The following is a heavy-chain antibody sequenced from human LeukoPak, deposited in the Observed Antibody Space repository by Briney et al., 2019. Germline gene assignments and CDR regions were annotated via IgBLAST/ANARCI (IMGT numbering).Heavy chain of an antibody. Sequence: SVKVSRKASGGTFSSYAISWVRQAPGQGLEWMGGIIPIFGTANYAQKFQGRVTITADESTSTAYMELSSLRSEDTAVYYCARGSGADYYDSSGYYRYWGQGTLVTVSS. CDR2: IIPIFGTA. J-gene: IGHJ4*02. D-gene: IGHD3-22*01. CDR3: ARGSGADYYDSSGYYRY. CDR1: GGTFSSYA. V-gene: IGHV1-69*13.